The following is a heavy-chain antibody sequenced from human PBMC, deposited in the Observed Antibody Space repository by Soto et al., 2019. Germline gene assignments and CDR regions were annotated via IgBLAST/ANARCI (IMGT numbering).Heavy chain of an antibody. CDR3: VRGNSGYGNFDY. D-gene: IGHD5-12*01. CDR2: ISSDGRTT. V-gene: IGHV3-74*01. Sequence: PGGSLRLSCAASGFTLSGYWMHWVRQVPGKGLVWVSRISSDGRTTNYADSVGGRFTISRDNAKNTLYVQMNSLRAEDTAVYYCVRGNSGYGNFDYWGQGXLVTVSS. CDR1: GFTLSGYW. J-gene: IGHJ4*02.